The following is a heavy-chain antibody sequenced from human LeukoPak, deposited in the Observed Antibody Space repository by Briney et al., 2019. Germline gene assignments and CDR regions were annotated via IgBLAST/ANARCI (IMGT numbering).Heavy chain of an antibody. CDR1: GFPFSSYW. CDR3: ARGPPAKPMDV. V-gene: IGHV3-74*01. CDR2: INSDGSST. Sequence: PGGSLRLSCAASGFPFSSYWMHWGRQAPGKGLGWVSRINSDGSSTSYADSAKGRFTISRDNAKNTLYLQMNSLRAEDTAVYYCARGPPAKPMDVWGQGTPVTVSS. J-gene: IGHJ6*02.